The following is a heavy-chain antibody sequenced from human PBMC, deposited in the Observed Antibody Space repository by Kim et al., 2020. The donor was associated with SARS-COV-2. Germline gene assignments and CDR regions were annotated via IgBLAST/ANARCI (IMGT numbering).Heavy chain of an antibody. Sequence: ADSVKGKFTNTRDNSKNTMYLKMNSLRAEDTAVYYCARDLIGSSRQVGDYWGQGTLVTVSS. CDR3: ARDLIGSSRQVGDY. V-gene: IGHV3-66*01. J-gene: IGHJ4*02. D-gene: IGHD6-13*01.